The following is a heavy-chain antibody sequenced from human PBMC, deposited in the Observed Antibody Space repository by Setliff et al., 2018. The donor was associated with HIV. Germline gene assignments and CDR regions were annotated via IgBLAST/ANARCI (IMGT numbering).Heavy chain of an antibody. Sequence: PSETLSLTCTVSGGSISSGTYYWSWIRQPAGKGLEWIGRIHTSGSTNYNPSLKSRVSISVDASKNQFSLKIDSVTAADTAVYYCARRPLFGVVIASVAKMEFDYWGQGTLVTVCS. D-gene: IGHD3-3*01. CDR2: IHTSGST. J-gene: IGHJ4*02. CDR3: ARRPLFGVVIASVAKMEFDY. CDR1: GGSISSGTYY. V-gene: IGHV4-61*02.